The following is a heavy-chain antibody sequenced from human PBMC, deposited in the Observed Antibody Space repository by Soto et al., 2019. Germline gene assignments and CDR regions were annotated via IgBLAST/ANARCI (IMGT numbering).Heavy chain of an antibody. CDR1: GYSFRTYS. V-gene: IGHV1-3*01. D-gene: IGHD1-1*01. J-gene: IGHJ6*02. CDR2: INGANGNT. CDR3: ARGKGMEENYYYHGMDV. Sequence: QVQVVQSGAEMKKPGASVKVSCKASGYSFRTYSMHWVRQAPGQGLEWMGWINGANGNTRYSQKFKDRVSISRDTPASTGYMELSSLRSEDTAVYYCARGKGMEENYYYHGMDVWGPGTTVIVSS.